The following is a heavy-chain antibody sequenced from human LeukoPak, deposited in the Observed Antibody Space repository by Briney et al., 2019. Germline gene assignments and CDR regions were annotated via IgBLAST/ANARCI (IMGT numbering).Heavy chain of an antibody. J-gene: IGHJ6*03. D-gene: IGHD4-17*01. V-gene: IGHV4-59*11. CDR1: GGSISSHY. CDR2: MYYNRST. CDR3: ARVATLRPGDYYMDV. Sequence: SETLSLTCTVSGGSISSHYWSWVRQPPGKGLEWIAYMYYNRSTNYNPSLKSRVTISVDTSKNQFSLKLSSVTAADTAVYYCARVATLRPGDYYMDVWGRGTTVAVSS.